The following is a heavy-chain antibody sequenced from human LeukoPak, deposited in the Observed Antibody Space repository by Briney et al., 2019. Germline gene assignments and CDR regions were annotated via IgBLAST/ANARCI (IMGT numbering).Heavy chain of an antibody. V-gene: IGHV3-7*03. Sequence: GGSLRLSCAVSGFTFSDYWMTWVRQAPGRGLEWVANIKEDGSDKQYVDSVQGRFTISRDNSKNTLYLQMNSLRAEDTAVYYCAKDVSFSGVYFDYWGQGTLVTVSS. D-gene: IGHD7-27*01. CDR1: GFTFSDYW. J-gene: IGHJ4*02. CDR3: AKDVSFSGVYFDY. CDR2: IKEDGSDK.